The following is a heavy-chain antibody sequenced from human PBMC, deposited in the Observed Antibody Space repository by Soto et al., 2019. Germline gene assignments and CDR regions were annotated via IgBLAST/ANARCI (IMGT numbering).Heavy chain of an antibody. D-gene: IGHD3-3*01. J-gene: IGHJ6*02. CDR3: ARDKTIFGVVNLYYYYGMDV. CDR2: INAGNGNT. V-gene: IGHV1-3*01. Sequence: ASVKVSCKASGYTFTSYAMHWVRQAPGQRLEWMGWINAGNGNTKYSQKFQGRVTITRDTSASTAYMELSSLRSEDTAVYYCARDKTIFGVVNLYYYYGMDVWGQGTTVTVSS. CDR1: GYTFTSYA.